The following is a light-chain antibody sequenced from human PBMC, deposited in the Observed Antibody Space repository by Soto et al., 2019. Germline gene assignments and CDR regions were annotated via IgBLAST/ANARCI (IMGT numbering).Light chain of an antibody. J-gene: IGKJ1*01. CDR3: QQYYHWPRT. CDR2: AAS. V-gene: IGKV3-15*01. Sequence: EIVMTQSPPTLSVSAGERVTLSCRDSPSVDSYLAWFQQKPGQAPRLLMYAASTRPTSIAARFSGSGSGTDFILTITSLQSEDSGVFYCQQYYHWPRTFGQGTKVDIK. CDR1: PSVDSY.